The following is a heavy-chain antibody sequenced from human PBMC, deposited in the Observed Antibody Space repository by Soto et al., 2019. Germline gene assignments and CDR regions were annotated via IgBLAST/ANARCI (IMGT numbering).Heavy chain of an antibody. CDR1: GYTFITYD. CDR2: MNPNSGNT. CDR3: ARRATWDVQDH. Sequence: ASVKVSCKASGYTFITYDIIWVRQATGQGPEWMGWMNPNSGNTGLAQKFQGRVTMTRDTSISTAYMELSSLRSEDTAVYYCARRATWDVQDHWGQGTLVTVSS. D-gene: IGHD1-1*01. V-gene: IGHV1-8*01. J-gene: IGHJ4*02.